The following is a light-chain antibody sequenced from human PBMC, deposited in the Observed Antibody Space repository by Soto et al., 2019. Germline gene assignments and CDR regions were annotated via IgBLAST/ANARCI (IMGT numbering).Light chain of an antibody. J-gene: IGLJ3*02. CDR2: EVN. Sequence: QSVLTQPASVSGSPGQSITISCTGTSSDIGYYTYVSWSQQHPGEAPKLIIYEVNNRPSGVSPRFSGPKSGNTASLTISGLQPEDEADYYCCSYTHSNTLVFGGGTKVTVL. CDR3: CSYTHSNTLV. CDR1: SSDIGYYTY. V-gene: IGLV2-14*01.